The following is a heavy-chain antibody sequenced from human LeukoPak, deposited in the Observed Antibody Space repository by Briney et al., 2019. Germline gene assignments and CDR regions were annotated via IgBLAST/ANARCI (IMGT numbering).Heavy chain of an antibody. V-gene: IGHV4-39*01. D-gene: IGHD3-22*01. CDR1: DDSISNNRYF. J-gene: IGHJ4*02. CDR3: ARIYDSSGYYFGASYYFDY. CDR2: INYSGST. Sequence: TSETLSLTCTISDDSISNNRYFWAWIRQPPGKGLEWIGSINYSGSTYYNPSLKSRVTISVDTSKNQFSLKLSSVTAADTAVYYCARIYDSSGYYFGASYYFDYWGQGTLVTVSS.